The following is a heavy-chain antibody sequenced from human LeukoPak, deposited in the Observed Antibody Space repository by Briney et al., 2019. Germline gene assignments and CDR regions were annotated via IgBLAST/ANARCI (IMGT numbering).Heavy chain of an antibody. D-gene: IGHD2-15*01. CDR2: INHSGST. CDR3: ATLGYCSGGSCLDY. V-gene: IGHV4-34*01. J-gene: IGHJ4*02. Sequence: SETLSLTCAVYGGSFSGYYWSWIRQPPGKGLEWIGEINHSGSTNYNPSLKSRVTISVDTSKNQFSLKLSSVTAADTAVYYCATLGYCSGGSCLDYWGQGTLVTVSS. CDR1: GGSFSGYY.